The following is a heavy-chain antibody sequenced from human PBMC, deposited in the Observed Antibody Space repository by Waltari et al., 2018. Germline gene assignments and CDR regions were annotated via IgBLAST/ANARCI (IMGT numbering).Heavy chain of an antibody. V-gene: IGHV1-2*02. CDR2: INPNSGGT. D-gene: IGHD4-17*01. Sequence: QVQLVQSGAEVKKPGASVKVSCKASGYTFTGYYMHWVRQAPGQGLEWMGWINPNSGGTNYAQKVQGRVTMTRDTSISTAYMELSRLRSDDTAVYYCARGGYGDYVGYWGQGTLVTVSS. J-gene: IGHJ4*02. CDR1: GYTFTGYY. CDR3: ARGGYGDYVGY.